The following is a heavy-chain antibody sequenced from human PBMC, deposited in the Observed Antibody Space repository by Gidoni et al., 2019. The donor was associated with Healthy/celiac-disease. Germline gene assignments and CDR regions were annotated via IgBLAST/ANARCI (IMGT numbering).Heavy chain of an antibody. J-gene: IGHJ4*02. Sequence: QVQLVQSGAEAKKPGASVQVSCKASGSTFTSYDINWVRQATGQGLEWMGWMNPNSGNTGYAQKFQGRVTMTRNTSISTAYMELSSLRSEDTAVYYCAREGASSSSESFDYWGQGTLVTVSS. CDR1: GSTFTSYD. D-gene: IGHD6-6*01. CDR3: AREGASSSSESFDY. CDR2: MNPNSGNT. V-gene: IGHV1-8*01.